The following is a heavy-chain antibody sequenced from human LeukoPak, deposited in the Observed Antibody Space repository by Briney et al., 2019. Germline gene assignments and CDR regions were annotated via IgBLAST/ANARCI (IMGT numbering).Heavy chain of an antibody. CDR2: ISWNSGTV. D-gene: IGHD3-16*01. V-gene: IGHV3-9*03. J-gene: IGHJ3*02. CDR1: GVTFDDFA. Sequence: TGGSLRLSCAASGVTFDDFARHRVRQVPVKGLQWVAGISWNSGTVDYAESVKGRFTISRDNAKNSLYLQMNSLTVEDMGMFYCARSQGAFVGAHTGNAFDIWGQGTMVSVSS. CDR3: ARSQGAFVGAHTGNAFDI.